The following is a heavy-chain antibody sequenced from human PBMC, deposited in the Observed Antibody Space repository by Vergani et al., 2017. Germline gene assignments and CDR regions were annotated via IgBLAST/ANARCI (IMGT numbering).Heavy chain of an antibody. J-gene: IGHJ6*04. Sequence: QVQLQESGPGLVKPSGTLSLTCAVSGGSISSSNWWSWVRQPPGKGLGWIGEIYHSGSTNYNPSLKSRVTISVDKSKNQFSLKLSSVTAADTAVYYCARDLGEPRNYYYYYGMDVWGEGTTVTVSS. CDR1: GGSISSSNW. CDR3: ARDLGEPRNYYYYYGMDV. CDR2: IYHSGST. V-gene: IGHV4-4*02.